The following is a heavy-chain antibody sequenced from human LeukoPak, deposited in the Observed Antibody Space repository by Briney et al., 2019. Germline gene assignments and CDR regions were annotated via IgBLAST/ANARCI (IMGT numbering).Heavy chain of an antibody. V-gene: IGHV3-23*01. CDR2: ISGSGGNT. CDR3: AKGLGKATVTPLGF. J-gene: IGHJ4*02. Sequence: GGSLRLSCAASGFTFSSYAMSWVRQAPGKGLEWVSGISGSGGNTYYADSVKGRFTISRDNSKNTLYLQIDSLRVEDTAVYYCAKGLGKATVTPLGFWGQGTLVTVSS. D-gene: IGHD4-11*01. CDR1: GFTFSSYA.